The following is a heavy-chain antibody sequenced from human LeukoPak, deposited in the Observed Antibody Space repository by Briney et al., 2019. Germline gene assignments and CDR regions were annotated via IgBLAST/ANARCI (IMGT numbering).Heavy chain of an antibody. V-gene: IGHV1-3*01. J-gene: IGHJ4*02. Sequence: ASVKVSCKASGYTFSSYALHWVRQAPGQSLEWMGWLNPGNGYTEYSQAFQGRVTFTRDTSASTAYMELSSLRSEDTAIYYCARDYRFGEPFYWGQGTLVTVSS. CDR1: GYTFSSYA. CDR2: LNPGNGYT. CDR3: ARDYRFGEPFY. D-gene: IGHD3-10*01.